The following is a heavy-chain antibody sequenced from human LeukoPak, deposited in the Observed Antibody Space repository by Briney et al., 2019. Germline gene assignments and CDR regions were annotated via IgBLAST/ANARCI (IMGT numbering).Heavy chain of an antibody. CDR1: GGSISSGGYY. V-gene: IGHV4-31*03. CDR3: ARTSIAARRANAFDI. Sequence: PSQTLSLTCTVSGGSISSGGYYWSWIRRHPGKGLEWIGYIYYSGSTYYNPSLKSRVTISVDTSKNQFSLKLSSVTAADTAVYYCARTSIAARRANAFDIWGQGTMVTVSS. CDR2: IYYSGST. D-gene: IGHD6-6*01. J-gene: IGHJ3*02.